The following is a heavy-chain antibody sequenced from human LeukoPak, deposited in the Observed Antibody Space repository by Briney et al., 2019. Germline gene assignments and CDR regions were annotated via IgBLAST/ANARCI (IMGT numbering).Heavy chain of an antibody. D-gene: IGHD1-26*01. CDR3: ARVSRWAEAIDY. CDR1: GASITSYY. V-gene: IGHV4-59*01. CDR2: IHYSGGT. J-gene: IGHJ4*02. Sequence: KPSETLSLTCTVSGASITSYYWNWIRQAPGKGLEWIGYIHYSGGTNYNPSVKSRVTMSVDTSKNQFSLRLTSVTAADTAVYYCARVSRWAEAIDYWGQGTLVTVSS.